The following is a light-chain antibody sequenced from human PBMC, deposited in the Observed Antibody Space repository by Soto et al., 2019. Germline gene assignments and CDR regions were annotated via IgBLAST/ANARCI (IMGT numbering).Light chain of an antibody. V-gene: IGLV2-23*02. CDR1: SSDFGNYNL. Sequence: QSVLTQPASVSGSPGQSITISCTGTSSDFGNYNLVSWYQQHPGKVPKLILFEVNKRPSGVSGRFSGSKSGNTASLTISGLQAEYEVDYYGCSFTSSNTQVFGTVTKVTVL. CDR3: CSFTSSNTQV. CDR2: EVN. J-gene: IGLJ1*01.